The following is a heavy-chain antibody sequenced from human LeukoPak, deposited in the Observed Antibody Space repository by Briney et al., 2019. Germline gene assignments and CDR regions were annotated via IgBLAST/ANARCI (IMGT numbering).Heavy chain of an antibody. CDR2: INPNSGGT. D-gene: IGHD3-9*01. CDR3: ARVGGVLRYFDWLFVDPRNEYFQH. V-gene: IGHV1-2*02. J-gene: IGHJ1*01. CDR1: GYTFTGYY. Sequence: ASVKVSCKASGYTFTGYYMHWVRQAPGQGLEWMGWINPNSGGTNYAQRFQGRVTMTRDTSISTAYMELSRLRSDDTAVYYCARVGGVLRYFDWLFVDPRNEYFQHWGQGTLVTVSS.